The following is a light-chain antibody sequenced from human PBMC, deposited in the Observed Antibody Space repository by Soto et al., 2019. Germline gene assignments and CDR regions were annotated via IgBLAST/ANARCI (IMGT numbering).Light chain of an antibody. CDR3: ISFTSSNTWV. J-gene: IGLJ3*02. CDR1: SSDVGGYKY. Sequence: LTQPHSVSESRGKTITISCTGTSSDVGGYKYVSWYQQHPDKAPKLMIYEVTNRPSGVSNRFSGSKSGNTASLTISGLQAEDEADYYCISFTSSNTWVFGGGTKLTVL. V-gene: IGLV2-14*01. CDR2: EVT.